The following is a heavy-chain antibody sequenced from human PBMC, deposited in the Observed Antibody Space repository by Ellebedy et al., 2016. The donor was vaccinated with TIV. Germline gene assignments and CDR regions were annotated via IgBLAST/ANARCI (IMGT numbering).Heavy chain of an antibody. CDR3: ASVVVRRIYYFDY. V-gene: IGHV3-21*04. CDR2: ISSSSSYI. D-gene: IGHD3-22*01. Sequence: GGSLRLSCAASGFTFSSYSMNWVRQAPGKGLEWVSSISSSSSYIYYADSVKGRFTISRDNSKNTLYLQMNSLRAEDTAVYYCASVVVRRIYYFDYWGQGTLVTVSS. J-gene: IGHJ4*02. CDR1: GFTFSSYS.